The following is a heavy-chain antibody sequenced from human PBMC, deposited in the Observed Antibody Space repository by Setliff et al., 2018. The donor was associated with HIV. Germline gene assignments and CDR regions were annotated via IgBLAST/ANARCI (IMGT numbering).Heavy chain of an antibody. J-gene: IGHJ4*02. V-gene: IGHV4-4*07. CDR3: ASGPGYGWGSYRLDY. CDR1: SGSISGFY. CDR2: ISASGTT. Sequence: SETLSLTCTVSSGSISGFYWTWIRQPAGEGLEWFGRISASGTTVYNPSLKSRVIMSGDTSKKYFALRVTSVTAADSAVYYCASGPGYGWGSYRLDYWGQGTLVTVSS. D-gene: IGHD3-10*01.